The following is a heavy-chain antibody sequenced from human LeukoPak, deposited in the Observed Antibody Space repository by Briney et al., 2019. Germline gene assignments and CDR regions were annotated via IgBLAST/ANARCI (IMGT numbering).Heavy chain of an antibody. CDR2: IRSDGNYK. J-gene: IGHJ4*02. D-gene: IGHD6-19*01. Sequence: PGGSLRLSCAASGFTFSSYGMHWVRQAPGKGLEWVAFIRSDGNYKYYADSVKGRFTISRDNAKNSLYLQMNSLRAEDTAVYYCARGRVRVIDYWGQGTLVTVSS. CDR1: GFTFSSYG. CDR3: ARGRVRVIDY. V-gene: IGHV3-30*02.